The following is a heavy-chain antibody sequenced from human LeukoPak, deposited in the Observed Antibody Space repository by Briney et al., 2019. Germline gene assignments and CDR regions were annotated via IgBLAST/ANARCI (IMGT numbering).Heavy chain of an antibody. CDR3: AHRPSEGSTVDY. Sequence: SGPTLVNHTQTLTLTCTFSGFSFDFTGVGVGWIRQPPGKALDWLALIYWNDDKRYSPSLKSSLTIIKGTSPNQVVLTMTNMDPVDTATYFCAHRPSEGSTVDYWGLGALVIVSS. D-gene: IGHD4-4*01. V-gene: IGHV2-5*01. J-gene: IGHJ4*02. CDR2: IYWNDDK. CDR1: GFSFDFTGVG.